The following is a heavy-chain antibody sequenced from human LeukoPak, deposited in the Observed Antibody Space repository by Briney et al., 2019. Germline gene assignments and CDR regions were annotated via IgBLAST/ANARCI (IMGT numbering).Heavy chain of an antibody. J-gene: IGHJ5*02. V-gene: IGHV3-49*03. D-gene: IGHD2-2*02. CDR3: TIVVVPAAIRWEGWFDP. CDR2: IRSKAYGGTT. CDR1: GFTFGDYA. Sequence: PGGSLRLSCAASGFTFGDYAMSWFRQAPGKGLEWVGFIRSKAYGGTTEYAASVKGRFTISRDDSKSIAYLQMNSLKTEDTAVYYCTIVVVPAAIRWEGWFDPWGQGTLVTVSS.